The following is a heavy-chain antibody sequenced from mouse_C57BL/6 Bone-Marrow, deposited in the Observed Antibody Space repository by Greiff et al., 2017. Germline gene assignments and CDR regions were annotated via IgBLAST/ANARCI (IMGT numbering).Heavy chain of an antibody. CDR3: TRTLVSSRWYFDV. CDR2: IDPETGGT. D-gene: IGHD1-1*01. CDR1: GYTFTDYE. J-gene: IGHJ1*03. V-gene: IGHV1-15*01. Sequence: QVQLKESGAELVRPGASVTLSCKASGYTFTDYEMHWVKQTPVHGLEWIGAIDPETGGTAYNQKFKGKAILTADKSSSTAYMELRSLTSEDSAVYYCTRTLVSSRWYFDVWGTGTTVTVSS.